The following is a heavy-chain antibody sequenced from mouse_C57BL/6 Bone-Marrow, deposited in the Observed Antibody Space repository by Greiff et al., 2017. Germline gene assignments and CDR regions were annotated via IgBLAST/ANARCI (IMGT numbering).Heavy chain of an antibody. J-gene: IGHJ4*01. CDR2: IDPSDSYT. V-gene: IGHV1-69*01. CDR3: ARGGFYGSTGDAMDY. CDR1: GYTFTSYW. Sequence: QVQLQQPGAELVMPGASVKLSCKASGYTFTSYWMHWVKQRPGQGLEWIGEIDPSDSYTNYNQKFKGKSTLTVEKSSSTVYMQLSSLTSEDSAVYYCARGGFYGSTGDAMDYWGKGTTVTVSS. D-gene: IGHD1-1*01.